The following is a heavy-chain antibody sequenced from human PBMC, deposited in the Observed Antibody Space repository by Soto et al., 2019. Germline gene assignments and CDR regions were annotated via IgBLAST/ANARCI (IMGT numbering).Heavy chain of an antibody. D-gene: IGHD4-4*01. Sequence: ASVKVSCKASGYTFTSYAMHWARQAPGQRLEWMGWINAGNGNTKYSQKFQGRVTITRDTSASTAYMELSSLRSEDTAVYYCAREYSNYLGGWFDPWGQGTLVTVSS. CDR1: GYTFTSYA. CDR3: AREYSNYLGGWFDP. CDR2: INAGNGNT. J-gene: IGHJ5*02. V-gene: IGHV1-3*01.